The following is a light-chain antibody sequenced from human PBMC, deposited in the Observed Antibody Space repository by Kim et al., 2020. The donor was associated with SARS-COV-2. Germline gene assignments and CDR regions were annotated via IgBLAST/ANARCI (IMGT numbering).Light chain of an antibody. J-gene: IGLJ3*02. CDR1: SSNIGNNY. Sequence: QSVLTKPPSVSAAPGQKVTISCSGSSSNIGNNYVSWYQQLPGTAPKLLIYDNNKRPSGIPDRFSGSKSGTSATLGITGLQTGDEADYYCGTWDSSLSAGRWVFGGGTQLTVL. CDR2: DNN. CDR3: GTWDSSLSAGRWV. V-gene: IGLV1-51*01.